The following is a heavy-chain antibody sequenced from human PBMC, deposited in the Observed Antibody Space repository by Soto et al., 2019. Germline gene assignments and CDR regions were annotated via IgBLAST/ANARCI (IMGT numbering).Heavy chain of an antibody. CDR1: GGSISSSSYY. CDR3: ARRRGYCSGGSCYWDAFDI. Sequence: QLQLQESGPGLVKPSETLSLTCTVSGGSISSSSYYWGWIRQPPGKGLEWIGSIYYSGSTYYNPSLKSRVTISVDTSKNLFSLKLSSVTAADTAVYYCARRRGYCSGGSCYWDAFDIWGQGTMVTVSS. D-gene: IGHD2-15*01. J-gene: IGHJ3*02. CDR2: IYYSGST. V-gene: IGHV4-39*01.